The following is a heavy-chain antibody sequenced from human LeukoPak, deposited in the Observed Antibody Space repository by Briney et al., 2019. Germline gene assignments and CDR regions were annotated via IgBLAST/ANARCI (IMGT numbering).Heavy chain of an antibody. Sequence: PGGSLRLSCAASGFTFSSYWMHWVRQAPGKGLVWVSRINSDGSSTSYADSVKGRFTISRDNAKNTLYLQVNSLRAEDTAVYYCARDYSSSWYDYWGQGTLVTVSS. D-gene: IGHD6-13*01. CDR1: GFTFSSYW. J-gene: IGHJ4*02. CDR2: INSDGSST. CDR3: ARDYSSSWYDY. V-gene: IGHV3-74*01.